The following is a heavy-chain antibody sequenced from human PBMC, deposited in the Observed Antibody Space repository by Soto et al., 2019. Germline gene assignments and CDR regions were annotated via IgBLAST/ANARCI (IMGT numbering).Heavy chain of an antibody. D-gene: IGHD3-16*01. CDR2: TTDTGGDT. CDR3: AKLVDKSLDDY. J-gene: IGHJ4*02. V-gene: IGHV3-23*01. CDR1: GITFGSRA. Sequence: PGGSLRLSCVASGITFGSRAMSWVRQAPGEGLEWVSTTTDTGGDTKYADSVRGRFSVSRDNSKNTLFLHMNSLRAEDTAVYFCAKLVDKSLDDYWGQGALVTVSS.